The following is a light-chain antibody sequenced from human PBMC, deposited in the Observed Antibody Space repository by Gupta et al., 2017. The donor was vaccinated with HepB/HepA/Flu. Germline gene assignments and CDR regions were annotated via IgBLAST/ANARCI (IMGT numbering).Light chain of an antibody. Sequence: EFVLKKTPGTLSLSPGERATITCRASQSVSTSFLSWYQQKDGQAPRLLIYGSTTRAAGIPTRFSGSGSGTDFTLTISILDPEVFAVYYCQQYGSSPLTFGGGATVEIK. J-gene: IGKJ4*02. CDR2: GST. CDR1: QSVSTSF. V-gene: IGKV3-20*01. CDR3: QQYGSSPLT.